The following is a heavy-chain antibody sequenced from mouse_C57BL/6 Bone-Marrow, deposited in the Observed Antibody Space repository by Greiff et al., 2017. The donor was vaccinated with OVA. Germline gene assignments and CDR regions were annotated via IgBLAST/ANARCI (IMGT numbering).Heavy chain of an antibody. J-gene: IGHJ3*01. D-gene: IGHD2-4*01. V-gene: IGHV14-4*01. CDR3: TATYDCLCAY. Sequence: VQLQQSGAELVRPGASVKLSCTASGFNIKDDYMHWVKQRPEQGLEWIGWIDPENGDTEYASKFQGKATITADTSSNTAYLQLSSLTSEDTAVYYCTATYDCLCAYWGQGTLVTVSA. CDR1: GFNIKDDY. CDR2: IDPENGDT.